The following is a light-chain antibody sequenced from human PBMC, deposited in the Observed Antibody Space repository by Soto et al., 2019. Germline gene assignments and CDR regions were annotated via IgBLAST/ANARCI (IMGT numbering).Light chain of an antibody. J-gene: IGLJ3*02. CDR3: SSYSSTTLGV. CDR2: EVS. V-gene: IGLV2-14*01. Sequence: QSVLTQPASVSGSPGQSITISCTGTSSDVGGYNYVSWYQQHPGKAPKLMIYEVSNRPSGVSIRFSGSKSGNTASLTISGLQAEDEADYYCSSYSSTTLGVFGGGTQLTVL. CDR1: SSDVGGYNY.